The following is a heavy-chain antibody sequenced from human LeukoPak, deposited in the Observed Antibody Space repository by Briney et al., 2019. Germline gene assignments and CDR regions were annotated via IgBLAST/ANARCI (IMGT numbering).Heavy chain of an antibody. V-gene: IGHV5-51*01. Sequence: GESLKISCKGSGYSFTSYWIGWVRQMPGKGLEWMGIIYPGDSDTRYSPSFQGQVTISADKPISTAYLQWSSLKASDTAMYYCARRGWPGSSWYYFDYWGQGTLVTVSS. CDR2: IYPGDSDT. D-gene: IGHD6-13*01. CDR3: ARRGWPGSSWYYFDY. J-gene: IGHJ4*02. CDR1: GYSFTSYW.